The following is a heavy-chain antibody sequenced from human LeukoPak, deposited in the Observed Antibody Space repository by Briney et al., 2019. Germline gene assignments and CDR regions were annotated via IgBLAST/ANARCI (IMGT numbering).Heavy chain of an antibody. J-gene: IGHJ5*02. V-gene: IGHV3-23*01. CDR3: AKDQGRYYDYVWGSYRHENWFDP. CDR1: GFTFSSYA. CDR2: ISGSGGST. D-gene: IGHD3-16*02. Sequence: PGGSLRLSCAASGFTFSSYAMSWVCQAPGKGLEWVSAISGSGGSTYYADSVKGRFTISRDNSKNTLYLQMNSLRAEDTAVYYCAKDQGRYYDYVWGSYRHENWFDPWGQGTLVTVSS.